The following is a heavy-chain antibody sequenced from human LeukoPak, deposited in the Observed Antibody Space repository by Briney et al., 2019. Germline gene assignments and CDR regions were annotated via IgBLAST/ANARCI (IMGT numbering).Heavy chain of an antibody. CDR1: GYTFTGYY. Sequence: ASVKVSCKASGYTFTGYYMHWVRQAPGQGLEWMGWINPNSGGTNYAQKFQGRVTMTRDTSISTAYMELSRLRSDDMAVYYCARGRYYYDSSGYSDWGQGTLVTASS. J-gene: IGHJ4*02. CDR3: ARGRYYYDSSGYSD. V-gene: IGHV1-2*02. D-gene: IGHD3-22*01. CDR2: INPNSGGT.